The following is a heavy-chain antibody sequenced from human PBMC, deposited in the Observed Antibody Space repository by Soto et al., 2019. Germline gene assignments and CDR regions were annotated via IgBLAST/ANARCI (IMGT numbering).Heavy chain of an antibody. CDR3: ARDHVVETNYGFFDY. CDR1: GVSVSNYY. Sequence: SETLSLTCPVSGVSVSNYYWSWIRQPPGKGLEWIGYMYHSGSSNYNPSLKRRVTISVDTSKNQVSLEVTSVIAADTAVYYCARDHVVETNYGFFDYWGQGILVTVSS. V-gene: IGHV4-59*02. D-gene: IGHD2-15*01. J-gene: IGHJ4*02. CDR2: MYHSGSS.